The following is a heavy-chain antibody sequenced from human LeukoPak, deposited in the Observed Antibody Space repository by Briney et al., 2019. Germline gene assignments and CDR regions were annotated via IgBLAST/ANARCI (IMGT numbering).Heavy chain of an antibody. CDR3: ARDKIQYSGSYYVAYGMDV. CDR1: GFTFSSYS. Sequence: GGSLRLSCAASGFTFSSYSMNWVRQAPGKGLEWVSYISSSSSTIYYADSVKGRFTISRDNAKNSLYLQMNSLRAEDTAVYYCARDKIQYSGSYYVAYGMDVWGQGTTVTVSS. J-gene: IGHJ6*02. CDR2: ISSSSSTI. D-gene: IGHD1-26*01. V-gene: IGHV3-48*01.